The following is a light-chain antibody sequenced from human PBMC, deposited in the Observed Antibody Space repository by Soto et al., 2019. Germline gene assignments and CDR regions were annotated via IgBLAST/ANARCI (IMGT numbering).Light chain of an antibody. Sequence: EIVMTQSPATLSVSPGERATLSCRASQSVSSNLAWYKQKPGQAPRLLIYGASTRATGIPARVSGSGSGTEFTLTISSLKSEDFEVYYCQQYNNWPSSFGQGTKVDIK. J-gene: IGKJ1*01. CDR2: GAS. CDR3: QQYNNWPSS. V-gene: IGKV3-15*01. CDR1: QSVSSN.